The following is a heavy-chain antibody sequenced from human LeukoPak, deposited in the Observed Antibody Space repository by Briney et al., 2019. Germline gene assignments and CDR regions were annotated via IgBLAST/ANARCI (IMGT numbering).Heavy chain of an antibody. CDR1: GFTFNSYG. Sequence: GGSLRLSCAASGFTFNSYGMHWVRQAPGKGLEWVAVISYDGSNGYYADSVKGRFTVSRDNSKNTLFLQMNSLRAEDTAVYYRAKDQGDSSGFYYDHAFDIWGQGTMVTVSS. D-gene: IGHD3-22*01. V-gene: IGHV3-30*18. J-gene: IGHJ3*02. CDR3: AKDQGDSSGFYYDHAFDI. CDR2: ISYDGSNG.